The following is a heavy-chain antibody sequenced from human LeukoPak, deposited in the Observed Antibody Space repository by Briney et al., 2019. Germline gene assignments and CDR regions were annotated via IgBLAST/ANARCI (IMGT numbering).Heavy chain of an antibody. J-gene: IGHJ4*02. Sequence: SETLSLTCAVYGGSFSGYYWSWIRRPPGKGLEWIGEINHSGSTNYNPSLKSRVTISVDTSRNQFSLKLSSVTAADTAVYYCARGGGDVVVVAATRYYFDYWGQGTLVTVSS. V-gene: IGHV4-34*01. CDR1: GGSFSGYY. CDR3: ARGGGDVVVVAATRYYFDY. CDR2: INHSGST. D-gene: IGHD2-15*01.